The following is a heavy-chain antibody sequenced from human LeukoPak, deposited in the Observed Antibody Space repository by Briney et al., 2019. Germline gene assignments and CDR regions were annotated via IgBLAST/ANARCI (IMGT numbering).Heavy chain of an antibody. Sequence: GGSLRLSCAASGFTFSSYAMSWVRQAPGKGLEWVSAISGSGGSTYYADSVKGRFTISRDNSKNTLYLQMNSLRAEDTAVYYCARNRMIVVVPAAIRESRNNWFDPWGQGTLVTVSS. V-gene: IGHV3-23*01. D-gene: IGHD2-2*01. CDR3: ARNRMIVVVPAAIRESRNNWFDP. CDR2: ISGSGGST. CDR1: GFTFSSYA. J-gene: IGHJ5*02.